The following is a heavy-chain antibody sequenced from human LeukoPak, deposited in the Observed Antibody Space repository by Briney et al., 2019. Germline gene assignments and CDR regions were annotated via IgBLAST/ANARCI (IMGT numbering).Heavy chain of an antibody. V-gene: IGHV4-59*08. CDR3: TRGVTMIGRLRFDP. Sequence: PSETLSLTCTVSGVSISSYHWSWLRQPPGKGLEWIGYIYYSGSTNYNPSLKSRVTISVDTSKNQFSLKLSSVTAADTAVYYCTRGVTMIGRLRFDPWGQGTLVTVSS. CDR1: GVSISSYH. CDR2: IYYSGST. D-gene: IGHD3-22*01. J-gene: IGHJ5*02.